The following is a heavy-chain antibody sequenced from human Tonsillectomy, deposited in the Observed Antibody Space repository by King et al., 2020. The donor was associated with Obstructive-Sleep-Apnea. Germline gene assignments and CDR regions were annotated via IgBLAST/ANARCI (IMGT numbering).Heavy chain of an antibody. CDR1: GGSFSDYS. V-gene: IGHV4-34*01. CDR3: AVDDSGGYYNLFDY. CDR2: FNLGGGT. J-gene: IGHJ4*02. D-gene: IGHD3-22*01. Sequence: VQLQQWGAGLLKPSETLSLTCAVYGGSFSDYSCSWIRQPPGKGLEWIGVFNLGGGTNYNPSLKSRVTISVDTSKNQFSLKLSSVTAADTAVYYCAVDDSGGYYNLFDYWGQGTLVTVSS.